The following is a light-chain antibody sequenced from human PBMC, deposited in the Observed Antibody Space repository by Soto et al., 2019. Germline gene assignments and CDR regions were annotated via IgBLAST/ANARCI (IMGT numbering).Light chain of an antibody. CDR3: QSYESSSLSGFV. Sequence: QSVLTQPPSASGTPGQRVTISASGSSSNIGKSFVYWYQQFPGTAPKLLIYRNNQRPSGVPDRFSGSKSGTSASLAISGLRSEDEADYYCQSYESSSLSGFVFGSGTKVTVL. J-gene: IGLJ1*01. CDR2: RNN. V-gene: IGLV1-47*01. CDR1: SSNIGKSF.